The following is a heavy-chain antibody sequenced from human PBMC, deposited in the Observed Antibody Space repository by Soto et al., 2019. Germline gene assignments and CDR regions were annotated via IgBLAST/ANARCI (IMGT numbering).Heavy chain of an antibody. CDR1: GYRYTSYA. V-gene: IGHV1-3*01. Sequence: ASVKVSCKASGYRYTSYAMHWVRQAPGQRLEWMGWINAGNGNTKYSQKFQGGVTITRDASASTAYMELSSLRSEDTAVYYCASHPAEWLAQFDYWGQGTLVTVSS. CDR2: INAGNGNT. CDR3: ASHPAEWLAQFDY. J-gene: IGHJ4*02. D-gene: IGHD6-19*01.